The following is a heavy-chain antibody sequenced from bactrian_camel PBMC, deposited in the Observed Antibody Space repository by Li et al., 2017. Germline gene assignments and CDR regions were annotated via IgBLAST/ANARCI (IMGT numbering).Heavy chain of an antibody. Sequence: HVQLVESGGGSVQAGGSLRLSCKMPKDIFSTYCMGWFRQAPGKGLEWVSTINSGGGSTGYADSVKGRFTISQGNSKNALYLQMNSLKPEDTAMYYCAATGRRTVCVGTRQPDFDYWGQGTQVTVS. J-gene: IGHJ6*01. CDR2: INSGGGST. D-gene: IGHD7*01. CDR3: AATGRRTVCVGTRQPDFDY. CDR1: KDIFSTYC. V-gene: IGHV3S26*01.